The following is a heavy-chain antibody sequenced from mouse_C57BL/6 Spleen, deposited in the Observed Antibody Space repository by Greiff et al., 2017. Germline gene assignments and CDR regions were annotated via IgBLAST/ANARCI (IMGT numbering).Heavy chain of an antibody. J-gene: IGHJ2*01. CDR1: GYAFTNYL. CDR3: AREGYDGYCNGSLDY. D-gene: IGHD2-3*01. V-gene: IGHV1-54*01. CDR2: INPGSGGT. Sequence: VQLQESGAELVRPGTSVKVSCKASGYAFTNYLIEWVKQRPGQGLEWIGVINPGSGGTNYNEKFKGKATLTADKSSSTAYMQLSSLTSEDSAVYFGAREGYDGYCNGSLDYWGQGTTLTVSS.